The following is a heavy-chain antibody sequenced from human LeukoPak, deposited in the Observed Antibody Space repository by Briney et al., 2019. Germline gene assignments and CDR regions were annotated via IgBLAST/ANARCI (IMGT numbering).Heavy chain of an antibody. V-gene: IGHV4-34*01. D-gene: IGHD3-9*01. CDR3: ARGSLLRYFDWLSGSDFDY. CDR1: GGSFSGYY. J-gene: IGHJ4*02. Sequence: SETLSLTCAVYGGSFSGYYWSWIRQPPGKGLEWIGEINHSGSTNYNPSLKSRVTISVDTSKNQFSLKLNSVTAADTALYYCARGSLLRYFDWLSGSDFDYWGQGTLVTVSS. CDR2: INHSGST.